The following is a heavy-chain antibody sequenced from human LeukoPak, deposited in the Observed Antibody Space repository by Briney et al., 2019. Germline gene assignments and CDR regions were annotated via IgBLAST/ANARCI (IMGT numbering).Heavy chain of an antibody. J-gene: IGHJ4*02. CDR2: IYHSGST. CDR3: ARRVLQWRVFDY. D-gene: IGHD6-19*01. V-gene: IGHV4-38-2*02. Sequence: SETLSLTCTVSGYSISSGYYWGWIRQPPRKGLEWIGSIYHSGSTYYNPSLKSRVTISVDTSKNQFSLKLSSVTAADTAVYYCARRVLQWRVFDYWGQGTLVTVSS. CDR1: GYSISSGYY.